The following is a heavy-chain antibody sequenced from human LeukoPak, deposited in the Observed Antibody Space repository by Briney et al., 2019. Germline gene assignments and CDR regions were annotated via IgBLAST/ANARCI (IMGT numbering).Heavy chain of an antibody. Sequence: SETLSLTCTVSGGSISSGSYYWSWIRQPAGKGLEWIGRIYTSGSTNYNPSLKSRVAISVDTSKNQFSLKLSSVTAADTAVYYCARPPKSQDYGDFRWYFDLWGRGTLVTVSS. J-gene: IGHJ2*01. D-gene: IGHD4-17*01. CDR2: IYTSGST. CDR3: ARPPKSQDYGDFRWYFDL. V-gene: IGHV4-61*02. CDR1: GGSISSGSYY.